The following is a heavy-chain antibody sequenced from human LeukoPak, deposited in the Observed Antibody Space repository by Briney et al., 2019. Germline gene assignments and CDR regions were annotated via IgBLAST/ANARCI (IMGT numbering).Heavy chain of an antibody. CDR2: INPSGDGT. J-gene: IGHJ6*02. Sequence: GASVKVSCKASGHPFTTYYVHLVRQAPGQGLEWMGVINPSGDGTNYPQRFQGRVTLTRDTSTSTVYMELSSLRSEDTAVYYCASCTYYYDSSGYYWNVSGYYYGMDVWGQGTTVTVSS. V-gene: IGHV1-46*01. D-gene: IGHD3-22*01. CDR3: ASCTYYYDSSGYYWNVSGYYYGMDV. CDR1: GHPFTTYY.